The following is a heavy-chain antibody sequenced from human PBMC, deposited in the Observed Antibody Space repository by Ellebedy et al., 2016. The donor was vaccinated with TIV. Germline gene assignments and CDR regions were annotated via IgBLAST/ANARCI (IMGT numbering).Heavy chain of an antibody. D-gene: IGHD3-10*01. CDR1: GYTFTSYD. V-gene: IGHV1-8*01. Sequence: AASVKVSCKASGYTFTSYDIYWVRQATGQGLEWMGWMNPNSGNTGHAQNFQGRVTMTRNTSISTAYMELSSPRSEDMAVYYCARGRGYYDSKSYYKGHDYWGQGTLVTVSS. CDR3: ARGRGYYDSKSYYKGHDY. CDR2: MNPNSGNT. J-gene: IGHJ4*02.